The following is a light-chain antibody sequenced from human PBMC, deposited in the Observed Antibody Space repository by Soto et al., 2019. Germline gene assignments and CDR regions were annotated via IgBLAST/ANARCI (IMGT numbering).Light chain of an antibody. V-gene: IGKV3-20*01. CDR3: QQYGSSPPFT. Sequence: DIVLTQSPGTLSLSPGERATLSCRASQSVSSSYLAWYQQKPGQAPRLLIYGASTRATGITDRFSGSGSGTNYTLTISRLEPDDVAVYYCQQYGSSPPFTFGPGTKVDIK. CDR2: GAS. J-gene: IGKJ3*01. CDR1: QSVSSSY.